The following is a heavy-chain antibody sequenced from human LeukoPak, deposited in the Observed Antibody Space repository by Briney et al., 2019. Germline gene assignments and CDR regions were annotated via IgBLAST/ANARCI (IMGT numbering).Heavy chain of an antibody. V-gene: IGHV3-30-3*01. CDR3: ARDLGPYYYDSSGSVDY. CDR2: ISYDGSNK. J-gene: IGHJ4*02. Sequence: PGGSRRLSCAASGFTFSSYAMHWVRQAPGKGLEWVAVISYDGSNKYYADSVKGRFTISRDNSKNTLYLQMNSLRAEDTAVYYCARDLGPYYYDSSGSVDYWGQGTLVTVSS. CDR1: GFTFSSYA. D-gene: IGHD3-22*01.